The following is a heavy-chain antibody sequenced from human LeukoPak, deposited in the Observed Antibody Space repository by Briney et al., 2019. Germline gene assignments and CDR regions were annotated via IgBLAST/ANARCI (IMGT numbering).Heavy chain of an antibody. V-gene: IGHV3-21*01. D-gene: IGHD6-13*01. J-gene: IGHJ4*02. CDR3: ARVSSGARTGGTPFDY. Sequence: GGSLRLSCAASGFSFSSYSMNWVRQAPGKGLEWVSSISSSSSYIYYADSVKGRFTISRDNAKNSLYLQMNSLRAEDTAVYYCARVSSGARTGGTPFDYWGQGTLVTVSS. CDR1: GFSFSSYS. CDR2: ISSSSSYI.